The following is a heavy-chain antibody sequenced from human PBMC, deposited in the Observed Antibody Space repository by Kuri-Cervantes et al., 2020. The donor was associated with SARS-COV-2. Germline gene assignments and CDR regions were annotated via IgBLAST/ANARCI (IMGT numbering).Heavy chain of an antibody. CDR1: GGTFSSYA. CDR2: IIPIFGTA. Sequence: SVKVSCKASGGTFSSYAISWVRQAPGQGLEWMGRIIPIFGTANYAQKFQGRVTITADKSTSTAYMELSSLRSEDTAVYYCARGGIAARLVFDYWGQGTLVTVSS. J-gene: IGHJ4*02. CDR3: ARGGIAARLVFDY. D-gene: IGHD6-6*01. V-gene: IGHV1-69*06.